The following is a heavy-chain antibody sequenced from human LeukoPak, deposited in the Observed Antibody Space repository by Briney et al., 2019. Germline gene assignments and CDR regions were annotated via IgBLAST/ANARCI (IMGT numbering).Heavy chain of an antibody. V-gene: IGHV3-30*03. CDR2: ISYDGSNK. CDR1: GFTFSSYG. J-gene: IGHJ6*02. CDR3: ARDRELGSSSWYGYYYYYYGMDV. Sequence: GGSLRLSCAASGFTFSSYGMHWVRQVPGKGLEWVALISYDGSNKYYADSVKGRFTISRDNSKNTLYLQMNSLRAEDTAVYYCARDRELGSSSWYGYYYYYYGMDVWGQGTTVTVSS. D-gene: IGHD6-13*01.